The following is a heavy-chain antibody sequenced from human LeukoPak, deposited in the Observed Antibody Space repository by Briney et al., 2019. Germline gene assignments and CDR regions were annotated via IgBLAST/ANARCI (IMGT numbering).Heavy chain of an antibody. CDR1: GFAFSTYW. CDR3: ATGRRHYLDN. Sequence: GGSLILSCVASGFAFSTYWMHWGRQAPGGGRLWVSRMNNDVSTTNYAPSVKGRFTMSRDNAKNTLHLQMNSLRVEDTALYYCATGRRHYLDNWGQGTMVTVSS. J-gene: IGHJ4*02. CDR2: MNNDVSTT. V-gene: IGHV3-74*01.